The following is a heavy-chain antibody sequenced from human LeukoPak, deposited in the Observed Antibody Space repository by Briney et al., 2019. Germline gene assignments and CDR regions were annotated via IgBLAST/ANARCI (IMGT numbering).Heavy chain of an antibody. CDR2: IYHSGST. V-gene: IGHV4-38-2*02. J-gene: IGHJ4*02. Sequence: PSETLSLTCTVSGYSISSGYYWGWIRQPPGKGLEWIGSIYHSGSTYYNPSLKSRVTISVDTSKNQFSLKLNSVTAADTAVYYCVRDHSSSSEDYWGQGTLVTVSS. CDR1: GYSISSGYY. D-gene: IGHD6-13*01. CDR3: VRDHSSSSEDY.